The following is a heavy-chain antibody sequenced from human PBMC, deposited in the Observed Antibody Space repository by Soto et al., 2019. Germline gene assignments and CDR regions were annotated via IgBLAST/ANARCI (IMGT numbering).Heavy chain of an antibody. CDR2: INGDGRSK. CDR1: GFTFSSYW. Sequence: EVQLVESGGGVVEPGGSLRLSCAASGFTFSSYWMHWVRQAPGKGLLWVSRINGDGRSKDYADAVKGRFTISRDNANNTLYLQMNSLRDEDTALYYCARVLAVAGSPIVGFWGQGTLVTVCS. V-gene: IGHV3-74*02. J-gene: IGHJ4*02. CDR3: ARVLAVAGSPIVGF. D-gene: IGHD2-21*01.